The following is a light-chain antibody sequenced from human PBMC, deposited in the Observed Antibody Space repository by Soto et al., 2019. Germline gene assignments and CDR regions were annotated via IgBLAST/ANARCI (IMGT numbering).Light chain of an antibody. Sequence: HMTQSPASVSASVGDRVTITCRASHRVNNYLNWYQQKPGKAPNLLIHAASSLQIGVPSRFGGSASGTNFTLAVSALQAEDFATYYCQQSYITPWTFGQGTKVDI. CDR1: HRVNNY. CDR2: AAS. J-gene: IGKJ1*01. V-gene: IGKV1-39*01. CDR3: QQSYITPWT.